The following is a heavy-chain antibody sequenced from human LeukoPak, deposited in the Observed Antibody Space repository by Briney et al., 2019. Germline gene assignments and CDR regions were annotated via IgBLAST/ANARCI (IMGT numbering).Heavy chain of an antibody. J-gene: IGHJ3*02. Sequence: GGSLRLSCAASRFTFSSYGMHWVRQAPGKGLEWVAVISYDGSNKYYADSVKGRFTISRDNSKNSLYLQMNSLRAEDTAVYYCAKISAAFDIWGQGTMVTVSS. CDR2: ISYDGSNK. CDR1: RFTFSSYG. D-gene: IGHD3-10*01. V-gene: IGHV3-30*18. CDR3: AKISAAFDI.